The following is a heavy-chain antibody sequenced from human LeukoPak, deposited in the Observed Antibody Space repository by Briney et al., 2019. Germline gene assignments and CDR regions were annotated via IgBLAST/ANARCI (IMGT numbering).Heavy chain of an antibody. D-gene: IGHD3-22*01. V-gene: IGHV1-69*04. J-gene: IGHJ4*02. CDR2: ITPILGIA. Sequence: ASVKVSCKASGGTFSSYAISWVRQAPGQGLEWMGRITPILGIANYTQKFQGRVTITADKSTSTAYMELSSLRSEDTAVYYCARYRYDSSGYPVPVDYWGQGTLVTVSS. CDR3: ARYRYDSSGYPVPVDY. CDR1: GGTFSSYA.